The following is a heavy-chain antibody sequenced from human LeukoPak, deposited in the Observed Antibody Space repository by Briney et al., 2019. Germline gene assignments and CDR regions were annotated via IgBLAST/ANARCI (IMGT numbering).Heavy chain of an antibody. J-gene: IGHJ5*02. Sequence: SETLSLTCTVSGGSISSYYWSWIRQPPGKGLEWIGYIYYSGSTNYNPSLKSRVTISVDTSKNQFSLKLSSVTAADTAVYYCAREPRGWFAGWFDPWGQGTLVTVSS. V-gene: IGHV4-59*08. CDR1: GGSISSYY. CDR2: IYYSGST. D-gene: IGHD6-19*01. CDR3: AREPRGWFAGWFDP.